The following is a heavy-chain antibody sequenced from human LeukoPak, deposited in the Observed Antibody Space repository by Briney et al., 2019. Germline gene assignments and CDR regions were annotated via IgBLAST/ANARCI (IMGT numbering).Heavy chain of an antibody. V-gene: IGHV3-30*18. Sequence: GGCLRLSCAASGFTFSSYGMHWVRQAPGKGLEWVAVISYDGSNKYYADSVKGRFTISRDNSKNTLYLQMNSLRAEDTAVYYCAKDLHHSNGVGSCSDYWGQGILVTVSS. J-gene: IGHJ4*02. CDR3: AKDLHHSNGVGSCSDY. CDR2: ISYDGSNK. D-gene: IGHD2-15*01. CDR1: GFTFSSYG.